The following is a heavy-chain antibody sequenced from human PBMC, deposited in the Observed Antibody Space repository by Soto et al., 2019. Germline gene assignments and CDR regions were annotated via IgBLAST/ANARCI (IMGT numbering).Heavy chain of an antibody. J-gene: IGHJ5*02. CDR1: GGYISGGYYS. V-gene: IGHV4-30-2*01. D-gene: IGHD1-26*01. CDR2: IYNSGST. Sequence: PSETLSLTCAVSGGYISGGYYSWSWIRQPPGKGLEWIGFIYNSGSTYYNSSLKSRVTISVDRSKNHFFLNLTSVTAADTAVYYCARGSGTGLVVGPKCWFDPWGQGTLVTVSS. CDR3: ARGSGTGLVVGPKCWFDP.